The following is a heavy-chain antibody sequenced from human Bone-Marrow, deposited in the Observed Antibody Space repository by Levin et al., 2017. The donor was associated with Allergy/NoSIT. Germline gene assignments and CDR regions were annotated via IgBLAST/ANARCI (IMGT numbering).Heavy chain of an antibody. CDR2: ISYDGTNK. J-gene: IGHJ6*02. V-gene: IGHV3-30-3*01. CDR3: ARDDKGSALYVKGLDV. D-gene: IGHD3-16*01. Sequence: HPGGSLRLSCAASGFTFSDYAMHWVRQAPGRGLQWVAVISYDGTNKKEADSVQGRFTISRDNSKSTLFLQMNSLRAEDTAVYYCARDDKGSALYVKGLDVWGQGTTVTVSS. CDR1: GFTFSDYA.